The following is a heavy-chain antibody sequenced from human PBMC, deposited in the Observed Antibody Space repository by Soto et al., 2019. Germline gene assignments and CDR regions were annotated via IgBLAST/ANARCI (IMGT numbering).Heavy chain of an antibody. V-gene: IGHV4-61*01. J-gene: IGHJ4*02. CDR3: ARTTAVPNTLRSRYFFDY. CDR2: VYYSGTT. D-gene: IGHD4-17*01. Sequence: SETLSLTCSVSGGSVSNKTYYWCWTRQPPGKRLEWIGYVYYSGTTNYNPSLKSRVTRSVDLSKNQFSLRLSSVTTADTALYYCARTTAVPNTLRSRYFFDYWGQGTLVTVSS. CDR1: GGSVSNKTYY.